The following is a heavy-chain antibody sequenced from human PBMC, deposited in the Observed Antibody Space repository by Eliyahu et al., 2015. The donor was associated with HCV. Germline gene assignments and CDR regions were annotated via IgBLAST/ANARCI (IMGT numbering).Heavy chain of an antibody. CDR1: GYSFTTYW. D-gene: IGHD6-13*01. Sequence: EVQLVQSGAEVKKPGESLKISCEGSGYSFTTYWIGWVRQMPGKGLEWMGIIYPGGSDIRYNPSFQGQVTFSADRSISTAYLQWSSLKASDSAKYYCARGKQQLPPTEFDYWGQGTLVTVSS. CDR3: ARGKQQLPPTEFDY. V-gene: IGHV5-51*03. CDR2: IYPGGSDI. J-gene: IGHJ4*02.